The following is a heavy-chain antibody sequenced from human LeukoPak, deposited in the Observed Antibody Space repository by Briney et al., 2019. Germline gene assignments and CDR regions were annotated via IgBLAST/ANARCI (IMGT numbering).Heavy chain of an antibody. CDR3: AREPTVVTQPSDAFDI. J-gene: IGHJ3*02. D-gene: IGHD4-23*01. CDR1: GGSISSSYYY. CDR2: IYYSGST. V-gene: IGHV4-39*07. Sequence: PSETLSLTCTVSGGSISSSYYYWGWIRQPPGKGLEWIGSIYYSGSTYYNPSLKSRVTISVDTSKNQFSLKLSSVTAADTAVYYCAREPTVVTQPSDAFDIWGQGTMVTVSS.